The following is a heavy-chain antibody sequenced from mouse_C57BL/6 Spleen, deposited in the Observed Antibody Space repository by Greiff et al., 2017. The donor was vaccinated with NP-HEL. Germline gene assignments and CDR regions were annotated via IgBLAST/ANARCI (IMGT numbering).Heavy chain of an antibody. V-gene: IGHV1-69*01. CDR3: ARLGITRYFDY. CDR1: GYTFTSYW. CDR2: IDPSDSYT. J-gene: IGHJ2*01. D-gene: IGHD2-4*01. Sequence: VQLQQSGAELVMPGASVKLSCKASGYTFTSYWMHWVKQRPGQGLEWIGEIDPSDSYTNYNQKFKGKSTLTVDKSSSTAYMQLSSLTSEDSAVEYCARLGITRYFDYWGQGTTLTVSS.